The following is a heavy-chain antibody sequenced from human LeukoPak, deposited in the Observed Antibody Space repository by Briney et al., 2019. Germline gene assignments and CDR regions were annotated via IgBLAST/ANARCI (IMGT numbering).Heavy chain of an antibody. CDR2: IKQDEIEK. Sequence: GGSLRLSCAASGFTFSNYWMSWVRQAPGKGLEWVANIKQDEIEKYYVDSVKGRFTISRDNAKNSLYLQMNSLRAEDTAVYYCARDPYSGGYGDYYYYYMDVWGKGTTVTISS. J-gene: IGHJ6*03. V-gene: IGHV3-7*01. CDR3: ARDPYSGGYGDYYYYYMDV. D-gene: IGHD1-26*01. CDR1: GFTFSNYW.